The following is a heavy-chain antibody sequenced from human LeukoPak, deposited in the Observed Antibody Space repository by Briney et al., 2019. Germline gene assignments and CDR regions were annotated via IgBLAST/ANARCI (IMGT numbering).Heavy chain of an antibody. CDR3: AKDSGSRYSSSWLALYYYYYGMDV. CDR2: ISYDGSNK. J-gene: IGHJ6*02. V-gene: IGHV3-30*18. CDR1: GFTFSSYG. Sequence: GGSLRLSCAASGFTFSSYGMHWVRQAPGKGLEWVAVISYDGSNKYYADSVKGRFTISRDNSKNTLYLQMNSLRAEDTAVYYCAKDSGSRYSSSWLALYYYYYGMDVWGQGTTVTVSS. D-gene: IGHD6-13*01.